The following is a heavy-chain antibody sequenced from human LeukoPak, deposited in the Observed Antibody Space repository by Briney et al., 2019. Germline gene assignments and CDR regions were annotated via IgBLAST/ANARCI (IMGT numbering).Heavy chain of an antibody. J-gene: IGHJ4*02. CDR3: ARSLAYCGGDCYFDY. V-gene: IGHV1-69*01. CDR1: GGTFSSYA. D-gene: IGHD2-21*02. CDR2: IIPTFGTA. Sequence: GASVKASCKASGGTFSSYAISWVRQAPGQGLEWMGGIIPTFGTANYAQKFQGRVTITADESTSTAYMELSSLRSEDTAVYYCARSLAYCGGDCYFDYWGQGTLVTVSS.